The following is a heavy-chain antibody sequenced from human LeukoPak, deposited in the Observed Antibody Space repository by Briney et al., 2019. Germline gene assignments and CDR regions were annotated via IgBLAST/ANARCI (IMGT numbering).Heavy chain of an antibody. CDR2: IFGSGGSP. V-gene: IGHV3-23*01. J-gene: IGHJ4*02. Sequence: GGSLRLSCEASGFTFCSFAMYWVRQAPGKGLDWIAGIFGSGGSPHYADSVKGRFTISRDNSKNTVYLQINSLRAEDTAVYYCAKGGRYFDYWGQGTLVTVSS. CDR1: GFTFCSFA. CDR3: AKGGRYFDY. D-gene: IGHD3-16*01.